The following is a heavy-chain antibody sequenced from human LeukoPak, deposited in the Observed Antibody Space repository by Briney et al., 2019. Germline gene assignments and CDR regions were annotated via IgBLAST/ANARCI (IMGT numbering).Heavy chain of an antibody. CDR1: GGSISSDY. V-gene: IGHV4-59*08. J-gene: IGHJ4*02. Sequence: PSETLSLTCPVSGGSISSDYWQWIRQPPGKGLEWIGYIYNSGSNNYNPSLKSRVTISIDTSKNQFSLKLTSVTAADTAVYYCATRGYWGQGTLVTVSS. D-gene: IGHD3-10*01. CDR2: IYNSGSN. CDR3: ATRGY.